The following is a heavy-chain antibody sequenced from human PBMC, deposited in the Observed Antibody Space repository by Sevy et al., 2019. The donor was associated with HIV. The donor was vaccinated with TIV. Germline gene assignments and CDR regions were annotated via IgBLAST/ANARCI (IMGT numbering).Heavy chain of an antibody. CDR1: GFTFDDYA. Sequence: GGSLRLSCAASGFTFDDYAMHWVRQAPGKGLEWVSGISWNSGSIGYADSVKGRFTISRDNAKNSLYLQMNSLRAEDTALYYCAKDISGYSSGCRGYWGQGTLVTVSS. CDR3: AKDISGYSSGCRGY. J-gene: IGHJ4*02. D-gene: IGHD6-19*01. CDR2: ISWNSGSI. V-gene: IGHV3-9*01.